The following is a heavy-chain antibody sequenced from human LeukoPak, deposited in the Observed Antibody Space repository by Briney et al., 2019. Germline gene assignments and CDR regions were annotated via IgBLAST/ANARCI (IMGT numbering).Heavy chain of an antibody. Sequence: SETLSLTCTVSGGSISSSSYYWGWIRQPPGKGLEWIGSIYHSGSTYYNPSLKSRVTISVDTSKNQFSLKLSSVTAADTAVYYCARERDGYKLDYWGQGTLVTVSS. CDR1: GGSISSSSYY. V-gene: IGHV4-39*07. J-gene: IGHJ4*02. CDR2: IYHSGST. CDR3: ARERDGYKLDY. D-gene: IGHD5-24*01.